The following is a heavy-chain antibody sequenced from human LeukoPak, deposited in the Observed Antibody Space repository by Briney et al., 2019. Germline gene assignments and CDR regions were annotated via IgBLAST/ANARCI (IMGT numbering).Heavy chain of an antibody. V-gene: IGHV3-23*01. D-gene: IGHD3-10*01. Sequence: PSETLSLTCTVSGAPFTSSDYYWGWIRQPPGKGLEWVSAMSGSGGSTFYADSVKGRFTISSDNSKNTLYLQMNSLRAEDTAVYYCAKPGETTWFEYFHHWGQGTLVTVSS. CDR3: AKPGETTWFEYFHH. CDR1: GAPFTSSDYY. CDR2: MSGSGGST. J-gene: IGHJ1*01.